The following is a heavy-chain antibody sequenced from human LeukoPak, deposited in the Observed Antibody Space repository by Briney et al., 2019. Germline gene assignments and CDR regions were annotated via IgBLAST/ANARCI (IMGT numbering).Heavy chain of an antibody. J-gene: IGHJ4*02. CDR1: GFTFSSYA. CDR3: ASVLRLLDY. V-gene: IGHV3-30-3*01. D-gene: IGHD4/OR15-4a*01. CDR2: ISYDGSNK. Sequence: PGRSLRLSCAASGFTFSSYAMHWVRQAPGKGLEWVAVISYDGSNKYYADSVKGRFTISRDNSKNTLYLQMNSLRAEDTAVYYCASVLRLLDYWGQGTLVTVSS.